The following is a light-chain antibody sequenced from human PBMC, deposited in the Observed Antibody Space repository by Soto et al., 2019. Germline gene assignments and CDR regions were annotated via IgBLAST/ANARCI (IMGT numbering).Light chain of an antibody. J-gene: IGKJ2*01. Sequence: EIVLTQSPGTLSLSPGERATLSCRASQSVSSSYLAWYQQKPGQAPRLLIYGASTRATGIPDRFSGCGSGTDGTLTISTLEPEDSAVYYCQHYDSAPPRPDTFGQGTKLEIK. CDR3: QHYDSAPPRPDT. V-gene: IGKV3-20*01. CDR2: GAS. CDR1: QSVSSSY.